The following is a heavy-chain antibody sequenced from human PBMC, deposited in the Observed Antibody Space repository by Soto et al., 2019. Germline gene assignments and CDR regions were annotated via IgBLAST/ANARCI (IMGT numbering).Heavy chain of an antibody. CDR3: ARDQMITFGGGDDAFDI. J-gene: IGHJ3*02. V-gene: IGHV3-33*01. CDR2: IWYDGSNK. D-gene: IGHD3-16*01. CDR1: GFTFSSYG. Sequence: QVQLVESGGGVVQPGRSLRLSCAASGFTFSSYGMHWVRQAPGKGLEWVAVIWYDGSNKYYADSVKGRFTISRDNSKNTLYLQMNSLRAEDTAVYYCARDQMITFGGGDDAFDIWGQGTMVTVSS.